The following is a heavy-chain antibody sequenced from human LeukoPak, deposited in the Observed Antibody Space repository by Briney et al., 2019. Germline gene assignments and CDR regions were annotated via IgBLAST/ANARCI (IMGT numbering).Heavy chain of an antibody. D-gene: IGHD3-10*01. V-gene: IGHV4-34*01. Sequence: SETLSLTCAVYGGSFSGYYWSWIRQPPGKGLEWIGEINQSGSTIYNPSLKSRVTISVDTSKNQFSLKLSSVTAADTAVYYCARIQRITMVRGVILVGFYYSYMDVWGKGTTVTVSS. J-gene: IGHJ6*03. CDR3: ARIQRITMVRGVILVGFYYSYMDV. CDR2: INQSGST. CDR1: GGSFSGYY.